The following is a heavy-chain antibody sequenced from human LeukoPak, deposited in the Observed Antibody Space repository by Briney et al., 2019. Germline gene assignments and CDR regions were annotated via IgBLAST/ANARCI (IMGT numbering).Heavy chain of an antibody. J-gene: IGHJ4*02. V-gene: IGHV3-33*01. CDR2: IWYDGSNK. CDR3: ARDSSVLGPPSGLFDY. D-gene: IGHD6-19*01. Sequence: PGGSLRLSCAASGFTFSGYGMHWVRQAPGKGLEWVAVIWYDGSNKYYADSVKGRFTISRDNSKNTLYLQMNSLRAEDTAVYYCARDSSVLGPPSGLFDYWGQGTLVTVSS. CDR1: GFTFSGYG.